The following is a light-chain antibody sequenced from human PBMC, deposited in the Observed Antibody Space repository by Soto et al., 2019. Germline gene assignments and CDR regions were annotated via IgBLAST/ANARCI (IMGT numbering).Light chain of an antibody. CDR3: QSYDSSLSGVV. CDR2: ANY. CDR1: SSNIGAGYD. V-gene: IGLV1-40*01. J-gene: IGLJ3*02. Sequence: QAVVTQPPSVSGAPGQRVTISCAGSSSNIGAGYDVHWYQQLPGTAPKLLIYANYKRPSGVPDRFSGSRSGTSASLAITGLQAEDEADYYCQSYDSSLSGVVFGGGTKLTVL.